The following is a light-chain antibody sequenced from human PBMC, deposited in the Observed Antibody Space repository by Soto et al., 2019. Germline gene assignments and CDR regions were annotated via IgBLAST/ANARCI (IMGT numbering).Light chain of an antibody. CDR2: AAS. CDR1: QGIDSF. J-gene: IGKJ4*01. V-gene: IGKV1-9*01. Sequence: IQLTQSPSSLSASVGDRVTITCRASQGIDSFLVWYQQKPGKAPKLLIYAASTLQSGVPSWFSGSGSGTYFTLTISSLQPEDFATYYCQQLSGFPLTFGGGTKVEIK. CDR3: QQLSGFPLT.